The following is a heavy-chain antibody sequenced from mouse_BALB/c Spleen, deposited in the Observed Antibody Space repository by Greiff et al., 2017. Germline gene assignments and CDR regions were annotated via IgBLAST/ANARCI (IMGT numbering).Heavy chain of an antibody. V-gene: IGHV1-9*01. Sequence: LQESGAELMKPGASVKISCKATGYTFSSYWIEWVKQRPGHGLEWIGEILPGSGSTNYNEKFKGKATFTADTSSNTAYMQLSSLTSEDSAVYYCARELGRGYFDVWGAGTTVTVSS. J-gene: IGHJ1*01. CDR2: ILPGSGST. CDR1: GYTFSSYW. D-gene: IGHD4-1*01. CDR3: ARELGRGYFDV.